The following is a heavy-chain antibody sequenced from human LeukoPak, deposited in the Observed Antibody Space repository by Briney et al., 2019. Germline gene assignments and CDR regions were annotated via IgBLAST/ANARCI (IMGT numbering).Heavy chain of an antibody. CDR2: INHSGST. CDR1: GGSFSGYY. J-gene: IGHJ6*03. D-gene: IGHD2-2*01. V-gene: IGHV4-34*01. CDR3: AKGGGHCSTSCNEAYIYYNFMDV. Sequence: SETLSLTCAVYGGSFSGYYWSWIRQPPGKGLEWIGEINHSGSTNYNPSLKSRVTISVDTSKNQFSLKLSSVTAADTALYYCAKGGGHCSTSCNEAYIYYNFMDVWGKGTAVTVSS.